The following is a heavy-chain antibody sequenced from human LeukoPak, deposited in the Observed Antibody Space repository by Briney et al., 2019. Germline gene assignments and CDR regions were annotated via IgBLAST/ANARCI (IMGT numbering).Heavy chain of an antibody. CDR3: ARAPRGVVVKSDAFDI. CDR2: IYYSGST. CDR1: DGSISSYY. V-gene: IGHV4-59*01. Sequence: SETLSLTCTVSDGSISSYYWSWIRQPPGKGLEWIGYIYYSGSTNYNPSLKSRVRTSVDTSKKQFSLKLSSVTAADTAVYYCARAPRGVVVKSDAFDIWGQGTMVTVSS. D-gene: IGHD2-15*01. J-gene: IGHJ3*02.